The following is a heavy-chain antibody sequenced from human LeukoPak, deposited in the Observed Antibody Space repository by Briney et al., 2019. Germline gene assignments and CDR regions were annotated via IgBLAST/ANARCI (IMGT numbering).Heavy chain of an antibody. Sequence: GGSLRLSCAASGFTVSSNYMSWVRQAPGKGLEWVSVIYSGGSTYYADSVKGRFTISRDNSKNTLYLQMNSLRAEDTAVYYCAKDRRGSSWPYDYWGQGTLVTVSS. D-gene: IGHD6-13*01. CDR3: AKDRRGSSWPYDY. J-gene: IGHJ4*02. CDR1: GFTVSSNY. V-gene: IGHV3-53*01. CDR2: IYSGGST.